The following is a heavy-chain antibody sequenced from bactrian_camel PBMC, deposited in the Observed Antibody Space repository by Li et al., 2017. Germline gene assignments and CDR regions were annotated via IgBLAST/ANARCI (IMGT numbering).Heavy chain of an antibody. CDR3: AADQKSGGVCKLVPFVLTPYSD. J-gene: IGHJ4*01. CDR1: RYTLCNYD. D-gene: IGHD4*01. V-gene: IGHV3S53*01. CDR2: IDSDGRT. Sequence: HVQLVESGGGSVQAGGSLRLSCARSRYTLCNYDTSWYRQAAGKEREFVSRIDSDGRTTYADPVKGRFTISQDSAKNTVYLQMNSLKPEDTAMYYCAADQKSGGVCKLVPFVLTPYSDWGQGTQVTVS.